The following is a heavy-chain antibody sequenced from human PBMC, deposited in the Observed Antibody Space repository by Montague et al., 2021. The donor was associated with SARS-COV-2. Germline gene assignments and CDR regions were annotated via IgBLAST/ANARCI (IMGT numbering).Heavy chain of an antibody. V-gene: IGHV4-61*01. D-gene: IGHD5-24*01. J-gene: IGHJ4*02. CDR1: GGSVSSGSYY. Sequence: SETLSLTCTVSGGSVSSGSYYWSWIRQPPGRGLEWIWYMYDSGITHYASGITHYNPSLRSRVSISVDRSVNQFSLSLSSVTAADTAAYYCAGRDGYKQTMDYWGQGTLVIVSS. CDR3: AGRDGYKQTMDY. CDR2: MYDSGITHYASGIT.